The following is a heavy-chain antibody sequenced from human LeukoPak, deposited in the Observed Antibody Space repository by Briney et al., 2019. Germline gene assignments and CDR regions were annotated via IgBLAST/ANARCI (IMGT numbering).Heavy chain of an antibody. D-gene: IGHD1-7*01. CDR1: GGSISSGDYY. V-gene: IGHV4-31*03. Sequence: PSETLSLTCTVSGGSISSGDYYWSWIRQHPGKGLEWIGYIYYSGSTYYNPSLKSRVTISVDTSKNQFSLKLSSVTAADTAVYYCARAENYRSYWFDPWGQGTLVTVSS. CDR2: IYYSGST. CDR3: ARAENYRSYWFDP. J-gene: IGHJ5*02.